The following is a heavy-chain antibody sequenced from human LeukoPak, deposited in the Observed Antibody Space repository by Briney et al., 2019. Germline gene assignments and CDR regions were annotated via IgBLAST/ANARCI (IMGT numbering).Heavy chain of an antibody. CDR3: AKVDSSSWYHGYYFDY. J-gene: IGHJ4*02. CDR2: ISSSGSTI. D-gene: IGHD6-13*01. CDR1: GFTFSSYE. V-gene: IGHV3-48*03. Sequence: PGGSLRLSCAASGFTFSSYEMNWVRQAPGKGLEWVSYISSSGSTIYYADSVKGRFTISRDNAKNTLYLQMNSLRAEDTAVYYCAKVDSSSWYHGYYFDYWGQGTLVTVSS.